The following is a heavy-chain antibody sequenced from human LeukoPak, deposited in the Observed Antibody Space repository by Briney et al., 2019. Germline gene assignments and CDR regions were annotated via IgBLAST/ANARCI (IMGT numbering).Heavy chain of an antibody. Sequence: GGSLRLSCAASGFTVSSNFMSRVRQAPGKGLEWVSLIYSSGTTYYADSVKGRFTISRDNSKNTLYLQMNSLRAEDTAVYYCARGPRDSNGYWPPTFDCWGQGTLVTVSS. CDR1: GFTVSSNF. V-gene: IGHV3-53*01. CDR3: ARGPRDSNGYWPPTFDC. CDR2: IYSSGTT. D-gene: IGHD3-22*01. J-gene: IGHJ4*02.